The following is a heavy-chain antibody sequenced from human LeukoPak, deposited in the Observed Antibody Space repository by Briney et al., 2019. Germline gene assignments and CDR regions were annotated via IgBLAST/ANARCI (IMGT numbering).Heavy chain of an antibody. D-gene: IGHD3-3*01. CDR1: GFTFSRYA. V-gene: IGHV3-64*01. Sequence: PGGSLRLSCATSGFTFSRYAMYWVRQALGKGLEYVSGISSNGGSTYYANSVKGRFTISRDNSKNTLYLQMGSLRAEDMAVYYCARGNTIFGVVYYYFDYWGQGTLVTVSS. CDR3: ARGNTIFGVVYYYFDY. J-gene: IGHJ4*02. CDR2: ISSNGGST.